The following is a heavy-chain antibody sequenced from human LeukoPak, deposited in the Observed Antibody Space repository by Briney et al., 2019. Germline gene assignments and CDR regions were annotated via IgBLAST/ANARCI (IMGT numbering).Heavy chain of an antibody. V-gene: IGHV3-7*01. Sequence: GGSLRPSCAASGFTFKNYWMSWVRQAPGKGLEWVAHINQDGTEKYHVDSVRGRFTISRDNPKNSLYLQMNSLRLEDTAVYYCARVDSGIDFYYMDVWAKGTTVTVSS. CDR2: INQDGTEK. CDR1: GFTFKNYW. CDR3: ARVDSGIDFYYMDV. J-gene: IGHJ6*03. D-gene: IGHD3-10*01.